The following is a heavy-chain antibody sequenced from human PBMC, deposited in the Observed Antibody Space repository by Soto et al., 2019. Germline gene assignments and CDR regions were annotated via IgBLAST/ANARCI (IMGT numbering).Heavy chain of an antibody. J-gene: IGHJ4*02. D-gene: IGHD3-10*01. CDR3: ARDFGDRIYYFDY. CDR1: GFTVSTNY. CDR2: IYSSGIT. V-gene: IGHV3-53*01. Sequence: PGRSLRLSCSASGFTVSTNYMGWVRQAPGEGLQWVSVIYSSGITYYADSVKGRFIISRDSSKNTLYLQMDSLRADDTAVYYCARDFGDRIYYFDYWGQGALVTVSS.